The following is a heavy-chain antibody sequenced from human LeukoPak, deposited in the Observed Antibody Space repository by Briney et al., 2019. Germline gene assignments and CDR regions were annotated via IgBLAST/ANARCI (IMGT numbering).Heavy chain of an antibody. V-gene: IGHV3-7*01. J-gene: IGHJ4*02. Sequence: GGSLRLSCAASGFTFSSHWMSWVRQAPGKGLEWVANIKQDGSEIYYLDSVKGRFTISRDNAKNSLYLQMNSLRVEDTAVYYCATIEAVRFHYWGQGTLVTVSS. CDR1: GFTFSSHW. D-gene: IGHD6-19*01. CDR3: ATIEAVRFHY. CDR2: IKQDGSEI.